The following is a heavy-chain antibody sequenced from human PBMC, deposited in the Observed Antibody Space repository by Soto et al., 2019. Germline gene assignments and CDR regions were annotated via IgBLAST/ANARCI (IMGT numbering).Heavy chain of an antibody. D-gene: IGHD5-12*01. J-gene: IGHJ6*03. CDR2: INHSGST. CDR1: GGSFSGYY. CDR3: ARLASTTPLYYYYYYMDV. Sequence: SETLSLTCAVYGGSFSGYYWSWIRQPPGKGLEWIGEINHSGSTNYNPSLKSRVTISVDTSKNQFSLKLSSVTAADTAVYYCARLASTTPLYYYYYYMDVWGKGATVTVSS. V-gene: IGHV4-34*01.